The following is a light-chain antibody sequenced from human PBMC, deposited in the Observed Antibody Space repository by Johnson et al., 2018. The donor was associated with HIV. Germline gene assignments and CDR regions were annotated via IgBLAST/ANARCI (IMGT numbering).Light chain of an antibody. J-gene: IGLJ1*01. CDR3: GTWDSSLSAGV. CDR1: SSNIGNNY. V-gene: IGLV1-51*01. Sequence: QLVLTQPPSVSAAPGQKVTISCSGSSSNIGNNYVSWYQQIPGTAPKLLIYDNNKRPSGIPDRFSGSKSGTSATLGITGLQTGDEADYYCGTWDSSLSAGVFGTGAKVTVL. CDR2: DNN.